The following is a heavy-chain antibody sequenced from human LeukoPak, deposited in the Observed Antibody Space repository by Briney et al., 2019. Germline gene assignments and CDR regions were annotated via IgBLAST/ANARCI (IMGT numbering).Heavy chain of an antibody. CDR2: ISWNSGSI. CDR3: AKDFGSYSH. Sequence: GRSLRLSCAASGFTFDDYAMHWVRQAPGKGLEWVSGISWNSGSIGYADSVKGRFTISRDNSKNTLYLQMNSLRAEDTAVYYCAKDFGSYSHWGQGTLVTVSS. CDR1: GFTFDDYA. J-gene: IGHJ4*02. V-gene: IGHV3-9*01. D-gene: IGHD5-18*01.